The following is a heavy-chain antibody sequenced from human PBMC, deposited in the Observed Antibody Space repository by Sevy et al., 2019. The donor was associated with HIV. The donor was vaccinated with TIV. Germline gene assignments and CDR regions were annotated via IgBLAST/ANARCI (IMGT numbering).Heavy chain of an antibody. V-gene: IGHV3-23*01. CDR1: GFPFNIYS. J-gene: IGHJ4*02. CDR3: AREGCSQPHDY. D-gene: IGHD2-15*01. Sequence: GGSLRLSCATSGFPFNIYSMSWVRQAPGKGLEWVSTLSFGCGKINYADSVKGRCTISRDNSENTLYLEMNSLRAEDTALYFCAREGCSQPHDYWGRGTLVTVSS. CDR2: LSFGCGKI.